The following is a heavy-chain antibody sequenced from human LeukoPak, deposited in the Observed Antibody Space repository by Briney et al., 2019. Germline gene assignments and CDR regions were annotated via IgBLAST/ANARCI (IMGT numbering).Heavy chain of an antibody. J-gene: IGHJ4*02. CDR1: GFTFSSYA. CDR3: ARGGGTMEEDY. V-gene: IGHV3-30*04. Sequence: PGGSLRLSCAASGFTFSSYAMHWVRQAPGKGLEWVAVISYDGSNKYYADSVKGQFTISRDNSKNTLYLQMNSLRAEDTAVYYCARGGGTMEEDYWGRGTLVTVSS. CDR2: ISYDGSNK. D-gene: IGHD1-14*01.